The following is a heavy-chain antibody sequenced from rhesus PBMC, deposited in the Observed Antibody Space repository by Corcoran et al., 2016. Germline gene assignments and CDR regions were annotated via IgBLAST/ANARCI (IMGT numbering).Heavy chain of an antibody. D-gene: IGHD3-3*01. J-gene: IGHJ5-1*01. CDR3: ARGITIFGVVIPPYNRFDV. Sequence: QVQLQESGPGVVKPSETLSLPCAGSGGSISDSYRGSWIREPPGKGLEWVGDIYGSSTSPTYTPSLKSRVTISKDTSKHQFSLKLSSVTAADTAVYYCARGITIFGVVIPPYNRFDVWGPGVLVTVSS. V-gene: IGHV4S10*01. CDR1: GGSISDSYR. CDR2: IYGSSTSP.